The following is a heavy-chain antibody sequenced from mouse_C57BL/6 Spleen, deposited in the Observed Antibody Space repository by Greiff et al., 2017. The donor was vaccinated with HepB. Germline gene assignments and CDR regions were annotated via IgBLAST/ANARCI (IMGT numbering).Heavy chain of an antibody. J-gene: IGHJ3*01. CDR3: ASNWEGFAY. CDR1: GYTFTSYG. Sequence: LQESGAELARPGASVKLSCKASGYTFTSYGISWVKQRTGQGLEWIGEIYPRSGNTYYNEKFKGKATLTADKSSSTAYMELRSLTSEDSAVYFCASNWEGFAYWGQGTLVTVSA. CDR2: IYPRSGNT. D-gene: IGHD4-1*01. V-gene: IGHV1-81*01.